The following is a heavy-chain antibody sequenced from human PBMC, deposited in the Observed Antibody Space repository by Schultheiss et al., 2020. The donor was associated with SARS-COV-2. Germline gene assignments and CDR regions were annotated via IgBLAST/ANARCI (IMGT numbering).Heavy chain of an antibody. J-gene: IGHJ6*02. V-gene: IGHV3-74*01. CDR3: AKGLQYYFYHYGMDV. Sequence: GGSLRLSCAASGFTFSSYWMHWVRQAPGKGLVWVSRINSDGSSTSYADSVKGRFTISRDNAKNTLYLQMNSLRAEDTAVYYCAKGLQYYFYHYGMDVWGQGTTVTVSS. CDR2: INSDGSST. CDR1: GFTFSSYW.